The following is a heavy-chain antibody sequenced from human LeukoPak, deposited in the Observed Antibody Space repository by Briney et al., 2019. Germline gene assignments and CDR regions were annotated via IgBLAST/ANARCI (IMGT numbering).Heavy chain of an antibody. V-gene: IGHV1-18*01. D-gene: IGHD6-19*01. J-gene: IGHJ3*02. CDR3: ARDMYSSGWYVRGRAFDI. Sequence: GASVKVSCKASGYTFTSYGISWVRQAPGQGLEWMGWISAYNGNTNYAQKLQGRVTMTTDTSTSTAYMELRSLRSDDTAVYYCARDMYSSGWYVRGRAFDIWGQGTMVTVSS. CDR2: ISAYNGNT. CDR1: GYTFTSYG.